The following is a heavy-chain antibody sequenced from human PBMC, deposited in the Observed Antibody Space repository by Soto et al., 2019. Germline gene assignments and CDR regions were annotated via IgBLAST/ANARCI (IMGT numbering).Heavy chain of an antibody. D-gene: IGHD3-16*01. CDR1: GYTFTGYY. CDR3: ANIPTYFVYDLGWFDP. J-gene: IGHJ5*02. V-gene: IGHV1-2*04. CDR2: INPNSGGT. Sequence: ASVKVSCKASGYTFTGYYMHWVRQAPGQGLEWMGWINPNSGGTNYAQKFQGWVTMTRDTSISTAYMELSRLRSDDTAVYYCANIPTYFVYDLGWFDPWGQGTLVTVSS.